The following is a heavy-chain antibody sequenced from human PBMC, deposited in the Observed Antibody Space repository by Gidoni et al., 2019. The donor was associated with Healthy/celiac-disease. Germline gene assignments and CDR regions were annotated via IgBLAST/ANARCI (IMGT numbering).Heavy chain of an antibody. Sequence: QVQLVPSGAEVKKPGSSVKVSCKASGGTFSSYAISWVRQAPGQGLEWMGGIIPIFGTANYAQKFQGRVTITADESTSTAYMELSSLRSEDTAVYYCARVLEKDYYDSSGYMTRYFDLWGRGTLVTVSS. D-gene: IGHD3-22*01. CDR3: ARVLEKDYYDSSGYMTRYFDL. J-gene: IGHJ2*01. CDR1: GGTFSSYA. CDR2: IIPIFGTA. V-gene: IGHV1-69*01.